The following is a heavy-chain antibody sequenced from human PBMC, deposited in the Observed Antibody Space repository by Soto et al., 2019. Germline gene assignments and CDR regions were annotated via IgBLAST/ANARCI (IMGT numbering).Heavy chain of an antibody. J-gene: IGHJ4*02. CDR3: ARGVGRYGSNLDY. Sequence: QVQLQESGPGLVKPSETLSLTCTVSGGSISSYCWSWVRQPPGEGLEWIANICNSGGTNYNPSLKSRVVISVATSRNQFSLKLSSVTAADTAVYYCARGVGRYGSNLDYWGQGTLVTVSS. CDR1: GGSISSYC. V-gene: IGHV4-59*01. CDR2: ICNSGGT. D-gene: IGHD1-26*01.